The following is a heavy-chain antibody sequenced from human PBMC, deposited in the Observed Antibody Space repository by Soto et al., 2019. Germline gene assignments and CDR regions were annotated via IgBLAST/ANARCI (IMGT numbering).Heavy chain of an antibody. CDR2: INHSGST. J-gene: IGHJ5*02. CDR3: ARGSPLTYYDFWSGYYIFNWLDP. Sequence: SETLSLTCAVYCGSFSGYYWSWIRQPPGKGLEWIGEINHSGSTNYNPSLKSRVTISVDTSKNQFSLKLSSVTAADTAVYYCARGSPLTYYDFWSGYYIFNWLDPWGQGTLVTVSS. D-gene: IGHD3-3*01. V-gene: IGHV4-34*01. CDR1: CGSFSGYY.